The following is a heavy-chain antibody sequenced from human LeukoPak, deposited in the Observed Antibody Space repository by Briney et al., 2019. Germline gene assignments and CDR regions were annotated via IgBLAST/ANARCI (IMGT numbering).Heavy chain of an antibody. CDR1: GFSLSSYA. D-gene: IGHD6-13*01. J-gene: IGHJ4*02. Sequence: PGGSLRLSCAASGFSLSSYALTWVRKSPAKELERVPAINGSGGSTYYADSVKGRFPISRDNSESTLYLQMNSLRAEDTAVYYCAKDHGSWPYYLDYWGKGSLVTVSS. V-gene: IGHV3-23*01. CDR3: AKDHGSWPYYLDY. CDR2: INGSGGST.